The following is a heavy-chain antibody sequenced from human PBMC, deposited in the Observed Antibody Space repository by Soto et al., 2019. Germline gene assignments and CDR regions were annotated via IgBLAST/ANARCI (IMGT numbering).Heavy chain of an antibody. Sequence: ASVKVSCKASGYTSADFGISWVRQAPGQGLEWMGWVSGDNGASNPAPKVQGRITMTLDTSTGVSYMALRSLRSDDTAIYYCVRDQKYFRVNGNWFDSWGQGTLVTVSS. CDR2: VSGDNGAS. J-gene: IGHJ5*01. D-gene: IGHD2-2*01. V-gene: IGHV1-18*04. CDR3: VRDQKYFRVNGNWFDS. CDR1: GYTSADFG.